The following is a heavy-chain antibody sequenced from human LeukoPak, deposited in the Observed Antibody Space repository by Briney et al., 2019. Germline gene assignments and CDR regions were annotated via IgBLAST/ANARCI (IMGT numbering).Heavy chain of an antibody. V-gene: IGHV3-33*08. CDR2: IWYDGSNK. CDR1: GFTFSRYS. J-gene: IGHJ4*02. D-gene: IGHD5-18*01. Sequence: GGSLRLSCAASGFTFSRYSMNWVRQAPGKGLEWVAVIWYDGSNKYYADSVKGRFTISRDNSKNTLYLQMNSLRAEDTAVYYCARDDGYSYDGGYFDYWGQGTLVTVSS. CDR3: ARDDGYSYDGGYFDY.